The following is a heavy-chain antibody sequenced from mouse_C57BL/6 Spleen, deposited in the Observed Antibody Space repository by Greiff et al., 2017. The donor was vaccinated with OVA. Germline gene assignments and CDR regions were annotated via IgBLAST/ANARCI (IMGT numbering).Heavy chain of an antibody. D-gene: IGHD1-1*01. CDR2: IGPGSGST. CDR3: ARGYGSSYWYFDV. CDR1: GYTFTDYY. Sequence: QVQLQQSGAELVKPGASVKISCKASGYTFTDYYINWVKQRPGQGLEWSGKIGPGSGSTYYNEKFKGKATLTADKSSSTAYMQLSSLTSEDSAVYFCARGYGSSYWYFDVWGTGTTVTVSS. V-gene: IGHV1-77*01. J-gene: IGHJ1*03.